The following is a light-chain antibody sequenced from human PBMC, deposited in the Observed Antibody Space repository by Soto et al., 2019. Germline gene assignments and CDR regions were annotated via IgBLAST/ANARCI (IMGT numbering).Light chain of an antibody. V-gene: IGKV3D-15*01. Sequence: KQTPATLSVSPGERATLSCRASQSVSSKLAWYQQKPGQAPRLLIYGASTRATGIPARFSGSGSGTEFTLTISSLQSEDFAVYYCQQYSNWPPISIGQAT. J-gene: IGKJ5*01. CDR2: GAS. CDR1: QSVSSK. CDR3: QQYSNWPPIS.